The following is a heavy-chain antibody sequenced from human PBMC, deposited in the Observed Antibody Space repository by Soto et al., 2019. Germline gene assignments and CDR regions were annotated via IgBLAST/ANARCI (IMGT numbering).Heavy chain of an antibody. CDR1: GGSFSGYY. CDR2: INHSGST. V-gene: IGHV4-34*01. CDR3: ASVVVVAAFAST. D-gene: IGHD2-15*01. J-gene: IGHJ5*02. Sequence: PSETLSLTCAVYGGSFSGYYWSWIRQPPGKGLEWIGEINHSGSTNYNPSLKSRVTISVDTSKNQFSLKLSSVTAADTAVYYCASVVVVAAFASTWGQGXLVTVYS.